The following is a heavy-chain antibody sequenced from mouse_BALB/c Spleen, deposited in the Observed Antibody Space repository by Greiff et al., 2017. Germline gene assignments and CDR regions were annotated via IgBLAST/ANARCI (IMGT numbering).Heavy chain of an antibody. CDR3: AIYGYDPFAY. Sequence: EVQLQESGPGLVKPSQSLSLTCTVTGYSITSDYAWNWIRQFPGNKLEWMGYISYSGSTSYNPSLKSRISITRDTSKNQFFLQLNSVTTEDTATYYCAIYGYDPFAYWGQGTLVTVSA. CDR1: GYSITSDYA. V-gene: IGHV3-2*02. J-gene: IGHJ3*01. D-gene: IGHD2-2*01. CDR2: ISYSGST.